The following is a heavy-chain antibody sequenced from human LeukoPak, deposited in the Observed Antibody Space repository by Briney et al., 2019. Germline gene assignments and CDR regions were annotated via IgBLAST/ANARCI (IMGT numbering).Heavy chain of an antibody. CDR3: ATNGGGDSGYGNFDY. CDR2: ISWNSDTI. D-gene: IGHD5-12*01. J-gene: IGHJ4*02. V-gene: IGHV3-9*01. CDR1: GFTFGSYG. Sequence: PGGSLRLSCAASGFTFGSYGMHWVRLVPGKGLEWVSGISWNSDTIGYGDSVKGRFTISRDNAKNSLYLQMNSLRPEDTALYYCATNGGGDSGYGNFDYWGQGTLVTVSS.